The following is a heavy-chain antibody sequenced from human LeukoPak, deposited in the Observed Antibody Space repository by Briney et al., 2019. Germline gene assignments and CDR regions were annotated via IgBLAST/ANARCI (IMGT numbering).Heavy chain of an antibody. D-gene: IGHD6-6*01. V-gene: IGHV3-11*04. Sequence: VGSLRLSCAVSGFTFSDYYMSWIRQAPGKGLEWVSYISGSGSTINYADSVKGRFTISRDNAKNSLYLQMNSLRAEDTAVYFCARDVEEYSSSEAKFDSWGQGTLVTVSA. J-gene: IGHJ4*02. CDR2: ISGSGSTI. CDR3: ARDVEEYSSSEAKFDS. CDR1: GFTFSDYY.